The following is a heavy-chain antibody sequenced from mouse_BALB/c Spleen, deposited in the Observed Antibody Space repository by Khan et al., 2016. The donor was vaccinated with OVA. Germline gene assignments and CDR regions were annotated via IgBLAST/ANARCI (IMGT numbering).Heavy chain of an antibody. J-gene: IGHJ2*01. V-gene: IGHV5-6-4*01. CDR3: TRDRNYYGSSFYFDY. D-gene: IGHD1-1*01. CDR1: GFTFSSYS. CDR2: ITSGGSYT. Sequence: EVELVESGGGLVKPGGSLRLSCEVSGFTFSSYSMSWVRQTPEKRLEWVATITSGGSYTYYPDSVQGRFTISRDNAKNTLNLQMSSLKSEDTAIYYCTRDRNYYGSSFYFDYWGQGTTLTVAS.